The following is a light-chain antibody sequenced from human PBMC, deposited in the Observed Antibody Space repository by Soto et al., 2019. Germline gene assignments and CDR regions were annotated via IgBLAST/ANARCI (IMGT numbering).Light chain of an antibody. CDR3: QQCNSCSRT. CDR1: QSISSW. CDR2: DAS. J-gene: IGKJ1*01. Sequence: DIQRPQSPSTLSASVGDRVTITCRASQSISSWLAWYQQKPGKAPKLLIYDASSLESGVPSRFSGSGSGTEFTLTISSLQPDDFATYYCQQCNSCSRTFGQGTKV. V-gene: IGKV1-5*01.